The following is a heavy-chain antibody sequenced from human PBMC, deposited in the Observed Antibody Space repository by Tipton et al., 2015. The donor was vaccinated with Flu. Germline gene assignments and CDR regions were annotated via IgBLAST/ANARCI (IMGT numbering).Heavy chain of an antibody. CDR2: IHYNGST. Sequence: TLSLTCTVSGGSISTYYWSWIRQSPGRGLEWIGYIHYNGSTNYNPSLKSRVTMSVDAPKNRFSLKVRSVTAADTAVYYCARGGKSYSSGWHGPWGQGTLVTVSS. CDR3: ARGGKSYSSGWHGP. CDR1: GGSISTYY. D-gene: IGHD6-19*01. J-gene: IGHJ5*02. V-gene: IGHV4-59*01.